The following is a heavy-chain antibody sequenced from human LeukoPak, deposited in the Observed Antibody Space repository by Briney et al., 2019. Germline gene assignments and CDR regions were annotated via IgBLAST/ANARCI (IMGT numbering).Heavy chain of an antibody. CDR2: IYYSGST. D-gene: IGHD5-18*01. CDR3: ANEGDTAMDY. V-gene: IGHV4-59*05. J-gene: IGHJ4*02. Sequence: SETLSLTCTVSGGSITSYYWSWIRQPPGKGLEWIGSIYYSGSTYYNPSLKSRATISVDTSKNQFSLKLSSVTAADTAVYYCANEGDTAMDYWGQGTLVTVSS. CDR1: GGSITSYY.